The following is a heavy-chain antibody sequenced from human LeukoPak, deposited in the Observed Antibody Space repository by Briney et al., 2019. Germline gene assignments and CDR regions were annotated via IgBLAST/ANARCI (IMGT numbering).Heavy chain of an antibody. Sequence: GASVKVSCKASGGTFSSYAISWVRQAPGQGLEWMGGIIPIFGTANYAQKFQGRVTITADESMSTAYMELSSLRSEDTAVYYCARMVEMATINYFDYWGQGTLVTVSS. D-gene: IGHD5-24*01. CDR1: GGTFSSYA. J-gene: IGHJ4*02. CDR3: ARMVEMATINYFDY. V-gene: IGHV1-69*13. CDR2: IIPIFGTA.